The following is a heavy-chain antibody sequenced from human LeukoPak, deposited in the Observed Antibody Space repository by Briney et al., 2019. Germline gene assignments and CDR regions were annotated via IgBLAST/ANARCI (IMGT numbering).Heavy chain of an antibody. Sequence: GASVKVSCKASGYTFTGYYMHWVRQAPGQGLEWMGIINPSGGSTSYAQKFQGRVTMTRDTSTSTVYMELSSLRSEDTAVYYCARVQSGSPTSTPLGAFDIWGQGTMVTVSS. CDR2: INPSGGST. D-gene: IGHD1-26*01. CDR3: ARVQSGSPTSTPLGAFDI. J-gene: IGHJ3*02. V-gene: IGHV1-46*01. CDR1: GYTFTGYY.